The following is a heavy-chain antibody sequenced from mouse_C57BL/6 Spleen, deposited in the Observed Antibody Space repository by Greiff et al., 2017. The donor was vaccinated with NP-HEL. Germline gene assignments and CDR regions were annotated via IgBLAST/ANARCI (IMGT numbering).Heavy chain of an antibody. Sequence: QVQLKQPGAELVKPGASVKMSCKASGYTFTSYWITWVKQRPGQGLEWIGDIYPGSGSTNYNEKFKSKATLTVDTSSSTAYMQLSSLTSEDSAVYYCARDPSYGSLYYAMDYWGQGTSVTVSS. CDR3: ARDPSYGSLYYAMDY. CDR1: GYTFTSYW. J-gene: IGHJ4*01. CDR2: IYPGSGST. V-gene: IGHV1-55*01. D-gene: IGHD1-1*01.